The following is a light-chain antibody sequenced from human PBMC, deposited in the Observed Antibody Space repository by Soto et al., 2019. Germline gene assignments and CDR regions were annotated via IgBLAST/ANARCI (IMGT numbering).Light chain of an antibody. V-gene: IGLV1-44*01. CDR2: SNN. Sequence: QSVLTQPPSASGTPGPRVTISCSGSSSNIGSNTVNWYQQLPGTAPKLLIYSNNQRPSGVPDRFSGSKSGTSASLAISGLQSEDEDDYYCAAWDDSLNGVVFGGGTKVTV. J-gene: IGLJ2*01. CDR3: AAWDDSLNGVV. CDR1: SSNIGSNT.